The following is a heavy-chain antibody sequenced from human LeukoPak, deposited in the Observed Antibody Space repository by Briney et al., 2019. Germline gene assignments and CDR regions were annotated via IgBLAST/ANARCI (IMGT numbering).Heavy chain of an antibody. CDR2: IIPNSGAT. D-gene: IGHD1-26*01. V-gene: IGHV1-2*02. CDR3: ARQLGATSRDY. J-gene: IGHJ4*02. Sequence: ASVMVSCKASGYTFTGYYTHWVRQAPGQGLEWMGWIIPNSGATNYAQNFQGRVTMTRDTSISTAYMELNRLTSDDTAVYYCARQLGATSRDYWGQGTLVSASS. CDR1: GYTFTGYY.